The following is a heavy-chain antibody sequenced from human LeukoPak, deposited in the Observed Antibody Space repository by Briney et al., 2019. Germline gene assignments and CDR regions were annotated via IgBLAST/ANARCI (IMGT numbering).Heavy chain of an antibody. J-gene: IGHJ4*02. D-gene: IGHD6-19*01. Sequence: SETLSLTCTVPGGSISSSSYYWGWIRQPPGKGLEWIGSIYYSGGTYYNPSLKSRVTISVDTSKNQFSLKLSSVTAADTAVYYCARRDMSKAGFDYWGQGTLVTVSS. V-gene: IGHV4-39*01. CDR2: IYYSGGT. CDR1: GGSISSSSYY. CDR3: ARRDMSKAGFDY.